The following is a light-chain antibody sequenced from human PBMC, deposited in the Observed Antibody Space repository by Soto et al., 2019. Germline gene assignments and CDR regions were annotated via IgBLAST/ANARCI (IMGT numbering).Light chain of an antibody. CDR2: DAP. J-gene: IGKJ3*01. Sequence: EIVLTQSPGTLSLSPGERATLSCRASRSVSSNLAWYQQRPGQAPRLLIYDAPTRATGIPSRFSGSGSGTEFTLTISSLQPDDFAVYFCQHYGTFGPGTKVDIK. V-gene: IGKV3-15*01. CDR3: QHYGT. CDR1: RSVSSN.